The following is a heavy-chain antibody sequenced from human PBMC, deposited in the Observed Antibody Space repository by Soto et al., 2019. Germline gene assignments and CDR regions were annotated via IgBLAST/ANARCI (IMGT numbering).Heavy chain of an antibody. V-gene: IGHV4-31*03. CDR1: GGSISSGGYY. D-gene: IGHD3-10*01. J-gene: IGHJ6*02. CDR2: VYYSGST. CDR3: ARDRLVRGVYYYYGMDV. Sequence: SETLSLTCTVSGGSISSGGYYWSWIRQHPGKGLEWIGYVYYSGSTYYNPSLKSRVTISVDTSKNQFSLKLSSVTAADTAVYYCARDRLVRGVYYYYGMDVWGQGTMVTVSS.